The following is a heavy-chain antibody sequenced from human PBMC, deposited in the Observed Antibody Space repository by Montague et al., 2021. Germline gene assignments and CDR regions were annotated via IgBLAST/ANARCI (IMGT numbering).Heavy chain of an antibody. Sequence: SETLSLTCTVSSGSIFHAHWSWVRQPPGKGLEWLGSMSYGGATSNNPSLKSRVTMSTDTSTNQFSLKLSFVTAADTAAYYCAKQDYFVSGTSYKGFDPWGQGILVTVSS. CDR1: SGSIFHAH. J-gene: IGHJ5*02. V-gene: IGHV4-59*08. CDR3: AKQDYFVSGTSYKGFDP. D-gene: IGHD3-10*01. CDR2: MSYGGAT.